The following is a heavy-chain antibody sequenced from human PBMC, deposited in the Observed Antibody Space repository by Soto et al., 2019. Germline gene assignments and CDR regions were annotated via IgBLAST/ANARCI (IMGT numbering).Heavy chain of an antibody. V-gene: IGHV1-24*01. D-gene: IGHD3-22*01. CDR1: GYPHTELS. CDR3: ETVKLSRSSGSDLYYYYYYGMEV. J-gene: IGHJ6*02. CDR2: FDPDDGEA. Sequence: PSVKVSCKVSGYPHTELSMHWGRQAPGKGLEWMGGFDPDDGEAIYAQKFQGRVTMTEATSTDTAYMELSSLRSEDTAVYYCETVKLSRSSGSDLYYYYYYGMEVWAQGTTVTVSS.